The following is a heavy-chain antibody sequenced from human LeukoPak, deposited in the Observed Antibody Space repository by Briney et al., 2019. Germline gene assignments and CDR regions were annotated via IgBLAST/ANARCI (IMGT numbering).Heavy chain of an antibody. CDR2: IYHSGST. V-gene: IGHV4-30-2*01. J-gene: IGHJ6*03. Sequence: SETLSLTCTVSGGSISSGGYYWSWIRQPPGKGLEWIGYIYHSGSTYYNPSLKSRVTISVDRSKNQFSLKLSSVTAADTAVYYCAREGEHLRLCEAAGTCYYYYYMDVWGKGTTVTVSS. CDR1: GGSISSGGYY. CDR3: AREGEHLRLCEAAGTCYYYYYMDV. D-gene: IGHD6-13*01.